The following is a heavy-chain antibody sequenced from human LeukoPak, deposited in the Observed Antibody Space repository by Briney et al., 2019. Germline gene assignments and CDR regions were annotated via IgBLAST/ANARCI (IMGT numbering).Heavy chain of an antibody. CDR2: INTNTGSP. J-gene: IGHJ4*02. D-gene: IGHD2-2*01. Sequence: RASVTVSCKASGYTFTSYAMNWVRQVPGQGLEWMGWINTNTGSPTYAQAFTGRFVFSLDTSVSTAYLQISSLKTEDTAVYYCACYDCGDYWGQGTLVTVSS. CDR3: ACYDCGDY. V-gene: IGHV7-4-1*02. CDR1: GYTFTSYA.